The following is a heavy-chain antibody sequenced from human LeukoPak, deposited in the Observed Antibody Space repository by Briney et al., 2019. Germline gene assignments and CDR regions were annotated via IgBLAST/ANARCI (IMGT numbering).Heavy chain of an antibody. D-gene: IGHD6-19*01. CDR3: ARDRRQWLALDV. J-gene: IGHJ6*02. CDR1: GSTFSGYY. Sequence: ASVKLSCQASGSTFSGYYILWLRQAPGQGLELLGWIDPNSGDRNYALKFQGRITITMHTSISTAYMELSSLRSDDTAVYYCARDRRQWLALDVWGQGTTVTVSS. CDR2: IDPNSGDR. V-gene: IGHV1-2*02.